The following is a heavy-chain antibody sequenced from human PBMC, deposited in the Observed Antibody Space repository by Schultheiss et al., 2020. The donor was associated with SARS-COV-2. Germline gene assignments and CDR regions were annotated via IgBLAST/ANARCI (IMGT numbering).Heavy chain of an antibody. CDR1: GGSISSSNW. D-gene: IGHD3-22*01. CDR3: ARSGGYYYDSSGYYGGTYYYYGMDV. Sequence: SETLSLTCAVSGGSISSSNWWSWVRQPPGKGLEWIGEIYHSGSTNYNPSLKSRVTISVDKSKNQFSLKLSSVTAADTAVYYCARSGGYYYDSSGYYGGTYYYYGMDVWGQGTTVTVSS. J-gene: IGHJ6*02. CDR2: IYHSGST. V-gene: IGHV4-4*02.